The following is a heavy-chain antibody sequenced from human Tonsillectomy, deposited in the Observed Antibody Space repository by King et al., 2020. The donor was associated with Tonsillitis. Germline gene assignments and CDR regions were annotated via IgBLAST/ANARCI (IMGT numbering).Heavy chain of an antibody. V-gene: IGHV1-69*04. CDR1: GGTFSSYF. Sequence: QLVQSGAEVKKPGSSAKVSCKASGGTFSSYFLSWVRQAPGQGLEWMGRIIPILGIANYAQKFQGRVTITADKSTTTAYMELSSLRIEDTAVYYCAREATMEAAGAFDIWGQGTMVTVSS. J-gene: IGHJ3*02. D-gene: IGHD5-12*01. CDR3: AREATMEAAGAFDI. CDR2: IIPILGIA.